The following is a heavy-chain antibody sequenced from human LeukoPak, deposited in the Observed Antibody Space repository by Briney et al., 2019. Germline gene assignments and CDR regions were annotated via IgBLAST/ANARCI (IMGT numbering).Heavy chain of an antibody. Sequence: SETLSLTCADYGGSFSGYYWSWIRHPPGKGLEWIGEINHSGSTNYNPPLKSRVTISVYPSKNQFSLKLSSVTAADTAVYYCARRIAAAGTGFDYWGQGTLVTVSS. J-gene: IGHJ4*02. D-gene: IGHD6-13*01. CDR3: ARRIAAAGTGFDY. CDR1: GGSFSGYY. CDR2: INHSGST. V-gene: IGHV4-34*01.